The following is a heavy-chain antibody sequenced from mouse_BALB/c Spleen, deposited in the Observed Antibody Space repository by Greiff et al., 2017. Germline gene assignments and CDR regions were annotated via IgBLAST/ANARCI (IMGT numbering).Heavy chain of an antibody. CDR2: ISSGSSTI. J-gene: IGHJ3*01. CDR1: GFTFSSFG. Sequence: EVQVVESGGGLVQPGGSRKLSCAASGFTFSSFGMHWVRQAPEKGLEWVAYISSGSSTIYYADTVKGRFTISRDNPKNTLFLQMTSLRSDDTAMYYCARDRYPAWFAYWGQGTLVTVSA. V-gene: IGHV5-17*02. D-gene: IGHD2-14*01. CDR3: ARDRYPAWFAY.